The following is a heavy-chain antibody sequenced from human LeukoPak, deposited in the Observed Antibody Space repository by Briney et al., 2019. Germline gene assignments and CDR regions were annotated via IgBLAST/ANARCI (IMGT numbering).Heavy chain of an antibody. Sequence: PGGSLRLSCPASGFTFSDYSMSWVRQAPGKGLEWVSSISSSSDYIYYADSVKGRFTISRDNAKNSLYLQMNSLRAEDTAVYYCAIRRSVSNYKGMDVWGEGTTVTVSS. CDR2: ISSSSDYI. V-gene: IGHV3-21*01. CDR1: GFTFSDYS. J-gene: IGHJ6*01. CDR3: AIRRSVSNYKGMDV.